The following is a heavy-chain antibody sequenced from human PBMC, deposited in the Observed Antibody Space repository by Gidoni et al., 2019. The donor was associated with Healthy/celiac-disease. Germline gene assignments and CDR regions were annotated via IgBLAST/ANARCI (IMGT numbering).Heavy chain of an antibody. CDR1: GFSLSTSGMC. CDR2: IDWDDDK. D-gene: IGHD3-22*01. V-gene: IGHV2-70*01. CDR3: ARSTYYYDSSGKPFDY. J-gene: IGHJ4*01. Sequence: QVPLRESGPALVKPTQTLTLTCTFAGFSLSTSGMCVSWFRQPPGKALEWLALIDWDDDKYSSTSLKTRLTISKDTSKNQVVLTMTNMDPVNTATYYCARSTYYYDSSGKPFDYWGQGTLVTVSS.